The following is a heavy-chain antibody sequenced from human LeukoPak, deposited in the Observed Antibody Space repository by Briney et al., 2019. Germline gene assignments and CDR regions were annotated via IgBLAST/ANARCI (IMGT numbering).Heavy chain of an antibody. V-gene: IGHV3-23*03. Sequence: GGSLRLSCAASGFTFSSYAMSWVRQAPGKGLEWVSVTYTGGNSYYADSVKGRFTISRDISTNTLYLQMNSLRAEDTAIYYCVRGCSDTCYRFDYWGQGTLVTVSS. CDR3: VRGCSDTCYRFDY. CDR1: GFTFSSYA. D-gene: IGHD2-15*01. CDR2: TYTGGNS. J-gene: IGHJ4*02.